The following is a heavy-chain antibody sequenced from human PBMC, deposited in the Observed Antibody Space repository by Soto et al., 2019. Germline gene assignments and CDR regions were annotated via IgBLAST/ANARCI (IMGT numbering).Heavy chain of an antibody. CDR1: GGSVSSGGYY. D-gene: IGHD3-3*01. Sequence: SETLSLTCTVSGGSVSSGGYYWSWIRQPPGKGLEWIGYIYYSGSTNYNPSLKSRVTISVDTSKNQFSLKLSSVTAADTAVYYCARGLRFLEWLHGNWFDPWGQGTLVTVSS. CDR3: ARGLRFLEWLHGNWFDP. J-gene: IGHJ5*02. V-gene: IGHV4-61*08. CDR2: IYYSGST.